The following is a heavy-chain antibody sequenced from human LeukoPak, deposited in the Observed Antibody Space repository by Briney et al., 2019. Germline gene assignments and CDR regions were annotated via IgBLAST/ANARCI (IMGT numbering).Heavy chain of an antibody. D-gene: IGHD3-10*01. Sequence: ASVKVSCKSSGYTFTGYYMHWVRQAPGQGLEWMGWINPNSGGTKYAQKFQGRVTMTRDTSITTAYMELRRLRSDDTAVYYCARGGGFSSYGSGTYRWSDQNWFDPWGQGTLVTVSS. CDR2: INPNSGGT. V-gene: IGHV1-2*02. CDR1: GYTFTGYY. J-gene: IGHJ5*02. CDR3: ARGGGFSSYGSGTYRWSDQNWFDP.